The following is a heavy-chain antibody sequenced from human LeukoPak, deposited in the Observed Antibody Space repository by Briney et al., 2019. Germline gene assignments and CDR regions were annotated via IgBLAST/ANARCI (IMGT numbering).Heavy chain of an antibody. J-gene: IGHJ4*02. Sequence: ASVKVSCKASGYTFTSYDINWVRQATGQGLEWMGWMNPKSGNTGYAQKFQGRVTITADESTSTAYMELSSLRSEDTAVYYCASADTAMVPFDYWGQGTLVTVSS. CDR3: ASADTAMVPFDY. D-gene: IGHD5-18*01. CDR1: GYTFTSYD. V-gene: IGHV1-8*01. CDR2: MNPKSGNT.